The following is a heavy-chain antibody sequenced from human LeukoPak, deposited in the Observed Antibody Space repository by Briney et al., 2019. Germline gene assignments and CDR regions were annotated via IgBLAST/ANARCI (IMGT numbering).Heavy chain of an antibody. D-gene: IGHD3-10*01. CDR3: ARAYYYGSGSYYAQNWFDP. Sequence: PGGSLRLSCAASGFTFSSYWMHWVRQAPGKELVWVSRINSDGSSTSYADSVKGRFTISRDNAKNTLYLQMNSLRAEDTAVYYCARAYYYGSGSYYAQNWFDPWGQGTLVTVSS. J-gene: IGHJ5*02. CDR2: INSDGSST. CDR1: GFTFSSYW. V-gene: IGHV3-74*01.